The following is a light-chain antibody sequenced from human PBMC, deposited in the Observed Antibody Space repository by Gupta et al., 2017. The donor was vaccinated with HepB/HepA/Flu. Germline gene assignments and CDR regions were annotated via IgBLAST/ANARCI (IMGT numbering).Light chain of an antibody. CDR1: SSNIGNNY. CDR3: GTWDSSLSAGPV. V-gene: IGLV1-51*01. Sequence: QSVLTQPPSVSAAPGQKVTISCSGSSSNIGNNYVSWYQQLPGTAPKLLIYDNNKRPSGIPDRFSGSKSGTSATLGITGLQTGDEADYYCGTWDSSLSAGPVFGGETKLTVL. CDR2: DNN. J-gene: IGLJ2*01.